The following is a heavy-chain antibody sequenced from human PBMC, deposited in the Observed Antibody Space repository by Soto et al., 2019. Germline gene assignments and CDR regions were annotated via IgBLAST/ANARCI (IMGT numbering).Heavy chain of an antibody. CDR2: IYYSGST. D-gene: IGHD3-10*01. J-gene: IGHJ6*02. Sequence: PSETLSLTCTVSGGSISSGDYYWSWIRQPPGKGLEWIGYIYYSGSTYYNPSLKSRVTISVDTSKNQFSLKLSSVTAADTAVYYCARDLGGHYYGPNPSFIYYGMDVWGQGTTVTVSS. CDR3: ARDLGGHYYGPNPSFIYYGMDV. V-gene: IGHV4-30-4*01. CDR1: GGSISSGDYY.